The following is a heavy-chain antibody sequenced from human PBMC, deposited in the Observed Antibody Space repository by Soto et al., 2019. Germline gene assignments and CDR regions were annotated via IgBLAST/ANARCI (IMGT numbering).Heavy chain of an antibody. J-gene: IGHJ4*02. V-gene: IGHV4-31*03. CDR3: ARKATVTTCFDY. CDR1: GGSISSGGYY. D-gene: IGHD4-17*01. CDR2: IFYSGST. Sequence: QVQLQESGPGLVKPSQTLSLTCTVSGGSISSGGYYWSWIRQHPGKGLEWIGYIFYSGSTYYNPSLKSRVTISVDTSKNQCSLKLSSVTAADTAVYYCARKATVTTCFDYWGQGTLVTVSS.